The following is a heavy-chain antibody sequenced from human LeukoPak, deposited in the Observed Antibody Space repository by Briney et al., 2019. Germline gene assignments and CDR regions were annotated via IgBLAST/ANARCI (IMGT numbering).Heavy chain of an antibody. CDR1: GGSVSPHY. Sequence: SETLSLTCTVSGGSVSPHYWSWIRQPPGRGLEWIGYIFYGGITNYNPSLKSRVTISVDTSRNQLSLKLSSVTAADTAVYYCARHTDYGGNSGFDYWGQGTLVTVSS. CDR2: IFYGGIT. J-gene: IGHJ4*02. V-gene: IGHV4-59*08. D-gene: IGHD4-23*01. CDR3: ARHTDYGGNSGFDY.